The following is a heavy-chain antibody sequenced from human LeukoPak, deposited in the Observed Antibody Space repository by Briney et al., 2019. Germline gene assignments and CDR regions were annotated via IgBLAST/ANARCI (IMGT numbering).Heavy chain of an antibody. CDR3: VSKVVDRSSWYYD. V-gene: IGHV4-31*03. CDR1: GGSISSGGYY. D-gene: IGHD6-13*01. Sequence: SETLSLTCTVSGGSISSGGYYWSWIRQHPGKGLEWIGYIYYSGSTYYNPSLKSRVTISVDTSKNQFSLKLSSVTAADTAVYYCVSKVVDRSSWYYDWGQGTLVTVSS. CDR2: IYYSGST. J-gene: IGHJ4*02.